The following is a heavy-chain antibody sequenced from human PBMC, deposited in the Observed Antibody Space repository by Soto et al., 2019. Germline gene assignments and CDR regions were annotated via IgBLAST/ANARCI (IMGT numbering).Heavy chain of an antibody. Sequence: SLRLSWSSSLFTFSSYSMNLVRQTPFKGLEFFSYISSSISTIYYADSVKGRFTISRDNAKNSLYLQMNSLRDEDTAVYYCARDTTDTYYYYGMEVWGQGTTVTVSS. D-gene: IGHD2-2*01. CDR1: LFTFSSYS. V-gene: IGHV3-48*02. CDR3: ARDTTDTYYYYGMEV. CDR2: ISSSISTI. J-gene: IGHJ6*02.